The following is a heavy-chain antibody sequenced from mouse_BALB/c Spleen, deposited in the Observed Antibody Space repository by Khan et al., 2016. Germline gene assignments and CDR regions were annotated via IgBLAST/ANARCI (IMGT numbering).Heavy chain of an antibody. CDR1: GYSFTNYG. V-gene: IGHV9-1*02. J-gene: IGHJ2*01. Sequence: QIQLVQSGPELKKPGETVKISCKASGYSFTNYGMNWVKQAPGKGLKWMGWINTNTGEPTYVDDFKGRFAFSLETSASTAYWQINNHKNEDKATYFCARGGGDYIDYWGQGTTLKVSS. CDR2: INTNTGEP. CDR3: ARGGGDYIDY.